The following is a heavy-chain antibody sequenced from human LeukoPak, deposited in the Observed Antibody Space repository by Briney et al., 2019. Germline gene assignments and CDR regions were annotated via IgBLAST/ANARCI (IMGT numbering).Heavy chain of an antibody. CDR3: ARHSGINHYFDY. J-gene: IGHJ4*02. CDR1: EFTFSSYW. V-gene: IGHV3-74*01. D-gene: IGHD1-26*01. Sequence: GGSLRLSCAASEFTFSSYWMHWVRQAPGKGLVWVSRINSDGSSTSYADSVKGRITISRDNAKNTLYLQMNSLRAEDTAVYYCARHSGINHYFDYWGQGTLVTVSS. CDR2: INSDGSST.